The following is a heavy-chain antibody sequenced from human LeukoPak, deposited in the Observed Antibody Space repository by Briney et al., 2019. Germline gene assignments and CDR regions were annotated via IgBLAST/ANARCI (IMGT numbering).Heavy chain of an antibody. CDR3: AKYSGYEWGY. V-gene: IGHV3-7*01. CDR2: IHRDGSEK. J-gene: IGHJ4*02. Sequence: PGGSLRLSCSASGFTFSRYWMSWVRQAPGKGLEWVANIHRDGSEKYYVDSVKGRFTISRDNAKNSLYLQMNSLRDEDTAVYYCAKYSGYEWGYWGQGTLVTVSS. CDR1: GFTFSRYW. D-gene: IGHD5-12*01.